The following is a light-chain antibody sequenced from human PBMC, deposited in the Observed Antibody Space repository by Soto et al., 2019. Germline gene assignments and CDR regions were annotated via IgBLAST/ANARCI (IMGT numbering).Light chain of an antibody. V-gene: IGKV3-20*01. Sequence: IVLPPSQGTLSLSPWERATLSCGASQSVSSTYLIWYQQKPGQAPRLLIYGASSRATGVPDRFSGGGSRTDFTLTISRLEPEDFAVYYCQHFVNSLTWTFGQGTKVDIK. CDR1: QSVSSTY. CDR2: GAS. J-gene: IGKJ1*01. CDR3: QHFVNSLTWT.